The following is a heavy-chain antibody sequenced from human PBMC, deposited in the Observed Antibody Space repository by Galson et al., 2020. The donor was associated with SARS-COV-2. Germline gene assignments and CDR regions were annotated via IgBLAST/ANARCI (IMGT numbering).Heavy chain of an antibody. CDR2: ISPSGSYI. D-gene: IGHD3-22*01. V-gene: IGHV3-11*01. J-gene: IGHJ4*02. Sequence: GGSLRLSCAASGFMFGDYYMTWVRQAPGKGLEWISFISPSGSYIIYADSVKGRFAISRDNANNSLSLQLHSLRAEDPAIYYCARGDNIGYSLDVWGQGTLVTVSS. CDR1: GFMFGDYY. CDR3: ARGDNIGYSLDV.